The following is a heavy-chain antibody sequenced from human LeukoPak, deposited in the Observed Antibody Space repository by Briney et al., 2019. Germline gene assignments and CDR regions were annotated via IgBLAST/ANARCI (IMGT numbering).Heavy chain of an antibody. CDR1: GGTFSSYA. V-gene: IGHV1-18*01. J-gene: IGHJ4*02. D-gene: IGHD3-22*01. CDR2: ISAHTGNT. Sequence: GASVKVSCKASGGTFSSYAITWVRQAPGQGLEWMGWISAHTGNTNYAQKLQGRVTMTADTATSTAHMELRSLRSDDTAVYYCARDRVTYYQSSGSLWVDSWGQGTLVTVSS. CDR3: ARDRVTYYQSSGSLWVDS.